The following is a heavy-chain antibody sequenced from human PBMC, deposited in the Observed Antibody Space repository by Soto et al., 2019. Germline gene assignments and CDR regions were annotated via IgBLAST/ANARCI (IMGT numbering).Heavy chain of an antibody. J-gene: IGHJ4*02. CDR3: AKIRQGALDC. CDR2: IYYSGIT. CDR1: GGSISSYY. Sequence: SETLSLTCTVSGGSISSYYWSWVRQPPGKGLEWIGYIYYSGITNYNPSLKSRVTMSVDTSKSQFSLKLSSVTAADTAVYYCAKIRQGALDCWGQGTLVTVSS. V-gene: IGHV4-59*01.